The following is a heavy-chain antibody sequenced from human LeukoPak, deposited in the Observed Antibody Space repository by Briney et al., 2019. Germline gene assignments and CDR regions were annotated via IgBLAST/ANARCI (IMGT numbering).Heavy chain of an antibody. J-gene: IGHJ3*02. CDR2: MRQDGNEK. CDR3: ARALGRDGYNFEANDAFDI. D-gene: IGHD5-24*01. V-gene: IGHV3-7*01. Sequence: GGSLRLSCVASGFTFSSYWMTWIRQAPGKGLEWVANMRQDGNEKYYVDSVKGRFTISRDNAKNSLYLQMNSLRAEDTAVYYCARALGRDGYNFEANDAFDIWGQGTMVTVSS. CDR1: GFTFSSYW.